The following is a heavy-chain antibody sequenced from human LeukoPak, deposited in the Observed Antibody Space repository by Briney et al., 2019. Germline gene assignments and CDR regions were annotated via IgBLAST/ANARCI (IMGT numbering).Heavy chain of an antibody. V-gene: IGHV1-2*02. Sequence: ASVKVSCKASGYTFTDYYMHWVRQAPGQGLEWMGWINPNNGGTNYAQKLQGRVTMTTDTSTSTAYMELRSLRSDDTAVYYCARDAKEMATPFDYWGQGTLVAVSS. J-gene: IGHJ4*02. D-gene: IGHD5-24*01. CDR2: INPNNGGT. CDR1: GYTFTDYY. CDR3: ARDAKEMATPFDY.